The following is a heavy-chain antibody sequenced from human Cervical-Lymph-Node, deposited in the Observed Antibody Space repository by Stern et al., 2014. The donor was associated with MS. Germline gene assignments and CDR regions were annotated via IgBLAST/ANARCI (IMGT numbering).Heavy chain of an antibody. V-gene: IGHV1-69*18. Sequence: QVQLVQSGAEVKKPGASVKVSCRASGDGFTSYGVTWVRQAPGKGLEWVGRIVPIDATTTSAQKFQGRVSFTADESRSTVYMELSSLRSENTAIYYWARLLFTVIPSYHYGLDVWGQGTTVTVSS. CDR2: IVPIDATT. J-gene: IGHJ6*02. CDR1: GDGFTSYG. D-gene: IGHD2-21*01. CDR3: ARLLFTVIPSYHYGLDV.